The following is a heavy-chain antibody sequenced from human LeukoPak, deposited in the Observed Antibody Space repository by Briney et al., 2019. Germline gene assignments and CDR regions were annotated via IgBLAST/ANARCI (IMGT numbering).Heavy chain of an antibody. J-gene: IGHJ4*02. D-gene: IGHD7-27*01. CDR1: GFTFSSYA. Sequence: PGGSLRLSCAASGFTFSSYAMSWVRQAPGKGLEWVSSISSSSYIYYADSVKGRFTISRDNAKNSLYLQMNSLRAEDTAVYYCARGWGSEDYWGQGTLVTVSS. V-gene: IGHV3-21*01. CDR3: ARGWGSEDY. CDR2: ISSSSYI.